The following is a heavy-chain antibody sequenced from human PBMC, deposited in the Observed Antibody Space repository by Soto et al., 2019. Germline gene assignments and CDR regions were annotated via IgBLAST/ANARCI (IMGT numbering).Heavy chain of an antibody. D-gene: IGHD3-3*01. CDR3: AKSGSYYDFWSGYYSDY. CDR2: IWYDGSNK. CDR1: GFTFSSYC. V-gene: IGHV3-33*06. Sequence: GGSLGLSFAASGFTFSSYCMHWVRQAPGKGLEWVAVIWYDGSNKYYADSVKGRFTISRDNSKNTLYLQMNSLRAEDTAVYYCAKSGSYYDFWSGYYSDYWGQGTLVTVSS. J-gene: IGHJ4*02.